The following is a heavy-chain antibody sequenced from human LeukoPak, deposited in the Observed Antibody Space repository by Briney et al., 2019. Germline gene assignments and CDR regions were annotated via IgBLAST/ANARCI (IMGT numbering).Heavy chain of an antibody. CDR3: AKAPGTRRPPTDGMDV. Sequence: QSGGSLRLSCAASGFTFSSYNMNWVRQAPGKGLEWVSAISGSGGSTYYADSVKGRFTISRDNSKNTLYLQMNSLRAEDTAVYYCAKAPGTRRPPTDGMDVWGQGTTVTVSS. CDR2: ISGSGGST. V-gene: IGHV3-23*01. CDR1: GFTFSSYN. J-gene: IGHJ6*02. D-gene: IGHD1-1*01.